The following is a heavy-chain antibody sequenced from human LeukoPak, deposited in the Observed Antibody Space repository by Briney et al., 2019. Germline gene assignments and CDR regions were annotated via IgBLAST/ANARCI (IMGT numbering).Heavy chain of an antibody. CDR1: GGSISSGSYY. Sequence: SETLSLTCTVSGGSISSGSYYCTWIRQPPGKGLEWMGRIYNSGYTNYNPSLKSRVTLSVDTSKNQFSLKVSSVTAADTAVYYCARGPRTMDDILTADAFDIWGQGTMVTVSS. CDR3: ARGPRTMDDILTADAFDI. D-gene: IGHD3-9*01. J-gene: IGHJ3*02. CDR2: IYNSGYT. V-gene: IGHV4-61*01.